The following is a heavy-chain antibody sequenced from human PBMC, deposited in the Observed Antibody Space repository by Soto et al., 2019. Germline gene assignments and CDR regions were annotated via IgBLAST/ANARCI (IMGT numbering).Heavy chain of an antibody. D-gene: IGHD3-3*01. CDR2: IYHSGST. V-gene: IGHV4-38-2*01. CDR1: GYSISSGYY. CDR3: ASRKTHWSGYYRAAAFDI. Sequence: SETLSLTCAVSGYSISSGYYWGWIRQPPGKWLEWIGSIYHSGSTYYNPSLKSRVTISVDTSKNQFSLKLSSVTAADTAVYYCASRKTHWSGYYRAAAFDIWGQGTMVTVSS. J-gene: IGHJ3*02.